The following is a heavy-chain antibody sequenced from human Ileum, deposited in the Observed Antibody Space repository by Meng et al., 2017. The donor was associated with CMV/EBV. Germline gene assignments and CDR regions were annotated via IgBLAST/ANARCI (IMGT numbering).Heavy chain of an antibody. CDR3: ARRLVAAHFDH. V-gene: IGHV4-34*01. CDR1: GGSFVGYY. CDR2: INHSRTT. D-gene: IGHD2-21*01. J-gene: IGHJ4*02. Sequence: PTCAVFGGSFVGYYWSWIRPPPGKGLEWMGQINHSRTTNYGPSLKSRVAISVDTSKNQFSLKLTSVSAADTAVYYCARRLVAAHFDHWGQGALVTVSS.